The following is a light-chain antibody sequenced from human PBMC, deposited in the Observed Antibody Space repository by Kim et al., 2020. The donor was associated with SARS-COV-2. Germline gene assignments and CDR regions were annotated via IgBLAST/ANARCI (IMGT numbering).Light chain of an antibody. CDR2: DAS. CDR3: QQRSNWPPYT. V-gene: IGKV3-11*01. J-gene: IGKJ2*01. Sequence: LSPGEGATLSCRASQSVSSYLAWYQQKPGQAPRLLIYDASNRATGSPARFSGSGSGTDFTLTISSLEPEDFAVYYCQQRSNWPPYTFGQGTKLEI. CDR1: QSVSSY.